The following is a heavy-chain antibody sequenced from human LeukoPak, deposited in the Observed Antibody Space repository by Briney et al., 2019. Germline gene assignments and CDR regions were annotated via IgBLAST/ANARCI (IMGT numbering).Heavy chain of an antibody. J-gene: IGHJ4*02. D-gene: IGHD5-12*01. CDR3: ARVTGATIDY. CDR1: GGSVSSGSYY. CDR2: IYYIGST. V-gene: IGHV4-61*01. Sequence: SETLSLTCTVSGGSVSSGSYYWSWIRQPPGKGLEWIGYIYYIGSTNYHPSLKSRVTISVDTSKNQFSLNLTSVTAADTAVYYCARVTGATIDYWGQGTLVTVSS.